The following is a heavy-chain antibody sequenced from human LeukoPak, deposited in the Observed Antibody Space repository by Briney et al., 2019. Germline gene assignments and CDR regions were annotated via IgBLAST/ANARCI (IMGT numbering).Heavy chain of an antibody. D-gene: IGHD3-10*01. CDR1: DESFSGYY. CDR2: INHSGST. V-gene: IGHV4-34*01. CDR3: ATDRTYYYGSGSAINWFDP. J-gene: IGHJ5*02. Sequence: SETLSLTCAVYDESFSGYYWSWIRQPPGKGLEWIGEINHSGSTNYNPSLKSRVTISVDTSKNQFSLELSSVTAADTAVYYCATDRTYYYGSGSAINWFDPWGQGTLVTVSS.